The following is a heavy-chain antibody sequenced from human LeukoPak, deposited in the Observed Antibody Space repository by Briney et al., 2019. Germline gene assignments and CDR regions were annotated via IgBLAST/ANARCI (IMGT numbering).Heavy chain of an antibody. J-gene: IGHJ4*02. Sequence: PSETLSLTCTVSGGSISSYYWSWIRQPPGKGLEWIGYVYSSGSTNYNPSLKSRVTISLETSKNQFSLKLSSVTAADTAVYYCAGSTSISTIPTFDYWGQGTLVAVSS. CDR1: GGSISSYY. D-gene: IGHD5-24*01. CDR3: AGSTSISTIPTFDY. CDR2: VYSSGST. V-gene: IGHV4-59*01.